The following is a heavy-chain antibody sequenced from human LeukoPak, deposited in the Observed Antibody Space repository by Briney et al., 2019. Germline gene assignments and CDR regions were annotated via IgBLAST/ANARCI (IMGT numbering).Heavy chain of an antibody. V-gene: IGHV3-23*01. CDR2: ISGSGGST. D-gene: IGHD2-8*01. J-gene: IGHJ4*02. CDR3: ARDLPLDIVLMVYALDY. CDR1: GFTFSSYA. Sequence: GGSLRLSCAASGFTFSSYAMSWVRQAPGKGLEWVSAISGSGGSTYYADSVKGRFTISRDNVKNSLYLQMNSLRAEDTAVYYCARDLPLDIVLMVYALDYWGQGTLVTVSS.